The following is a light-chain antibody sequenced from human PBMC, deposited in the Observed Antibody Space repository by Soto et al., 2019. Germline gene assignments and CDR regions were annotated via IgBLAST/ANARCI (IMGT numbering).Light chain of an antibody. CDR3: QKYNSAPLT. CDR2: AAS. J-gene: IGKJ4*01. Sequence: DVQMTQSPSSLSASVGDRVTITCRASQGIAPYLAWFQQKPGKVPKLLIYAASTLQSGVPSRLSGSGSGTDFTLTISSLQPEDVATYYCQKYNSAPLTFGGGTKVDIK. V-gene: IGKV1-27*01. CDR1: QGIAPY.